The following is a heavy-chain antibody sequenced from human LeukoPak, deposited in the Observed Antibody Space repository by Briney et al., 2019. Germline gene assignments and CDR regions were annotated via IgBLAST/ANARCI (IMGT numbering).Heavy chain of an antibody. CDR3: ASHFRTSSGWYNRPYYYYGMDV. CDR2: INHSGST. D-gene: IGHD6-19*01. V-gene: IGHV4-34*01. Sequence: KASETLSLTCAVYGGSFSGYYWSWIRQPPGKGLEWIGEINHSGSTNYNPSLKSRVTISVDTSKNQFSLKLSSVTAADTAVYYCASHFRTSSGWYNRPYYYYGMDVWGQGTTVTVSS. CDR1: GGSFSGYY. J-gene: IGHJ6*02.